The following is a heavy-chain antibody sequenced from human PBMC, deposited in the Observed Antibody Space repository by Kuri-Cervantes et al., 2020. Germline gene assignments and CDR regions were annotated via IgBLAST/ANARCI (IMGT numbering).Heavy chain of an antibody. Sequence: GESLKISCAASGFTFSSYSMNWDRQAPGKGLEWVSSISSSSSYIYYADSVKGRFTISRDSAKNSLFLKMNSLRDEDTAVYYCARDRTDGVSSGYQRFDSWGRGTLVTVSS. V-gene: IGHV3-48*02. D-gene: IGHD3-22*01. CDR2: ISSSSSYI. CDR3: ARDRTDGVSSGYQRFDS. CDR1: GFTFSSYS. J-gene: IGHJ4*02.